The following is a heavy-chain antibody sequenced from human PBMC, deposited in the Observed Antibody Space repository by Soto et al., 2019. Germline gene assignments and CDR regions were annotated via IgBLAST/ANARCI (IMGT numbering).Heavy chain of an antibody. V-gene: IGHV3-23*01. CDR2: IITTGGTT. CDR1: GFTFSSYA. CDR3: GKDCSGGSCRAGY. D-gene: IGHD2-15*01. J-gene: IGHJ4*02. Sequence: EVQLLESGGGLVQPGGSLRLSCAASGFTFSSYAMTWVRQAPGKGLEWVSSIITTGGTTYYADSVKGRFTISRDNPKNTVYLQAKSLRAEDTAVYYCGKDCSGGSCRAGYWGQGTLVTVSS.